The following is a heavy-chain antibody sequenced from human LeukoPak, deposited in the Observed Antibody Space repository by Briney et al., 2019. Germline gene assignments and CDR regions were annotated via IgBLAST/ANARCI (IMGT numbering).Heavy chain of an antibody. J-gene: IGHJ4*02. V-gene: IGHV3-21*01. CDR3: ARVRCSGGSCYRGDY. Sequence: GGSLRLSCAASGFTFSSYSMNWVRQAPGKGLEWVSSISSSSSYIYYADSVKGRFTTSRDNAKNSLYLQMNSLRAEDTAVYYCARVRCSGGSCYRGDYWGQGTLVTVSS. D-gene: IGHD2-15*01. CDR2: ISSSSSYI. CDR1: GFTFSSYS.